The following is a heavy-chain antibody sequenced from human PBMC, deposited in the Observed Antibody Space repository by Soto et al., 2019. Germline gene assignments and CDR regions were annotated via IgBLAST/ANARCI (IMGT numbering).Heavy chain of an antibody. CDR1: GGSISSSDR. V-gene: IGHV4-4*02. J-gene: IGHJ6*02. CDR3: AREDYYGMDV. Sequence: PSETMSLTYAVSGGSISSSDRWGRVRQPPGKGLEWIGEIYHSGTTNYNPSLKSRVTILVDKSKNQFSLKLSSVTAADTAVYYCAREDYYGMDVWGQGTTVTVSS. CDR2: IYHSGTT.